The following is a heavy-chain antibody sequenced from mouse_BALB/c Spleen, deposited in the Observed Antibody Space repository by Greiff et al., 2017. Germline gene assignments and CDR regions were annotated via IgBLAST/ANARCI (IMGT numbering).Heavy chain of an antibody. J-gene: IGHJ1*01. CDR3: ARREGAYYRYGDV. CDR1: GFTFSDYY. Sequence: EVMLVESGGGLVKPGGSLKLSCAASGFTFSDYYMYWVRQTPEKRLEWVATISDGGSYTYYPDSVKGRFTISRDNAKNNLYLQMSSLKSEDTAMYYCARREGAYYRYGDVWGAGTTVTVSS. V-gene: IGHV5-4*02. D-gene: IGHD2-12*01. CDR2: ISDGGSYT.